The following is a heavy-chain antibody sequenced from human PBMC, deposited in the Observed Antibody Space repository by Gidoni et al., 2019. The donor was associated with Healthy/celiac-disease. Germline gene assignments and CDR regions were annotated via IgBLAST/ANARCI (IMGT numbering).Heavy chain of an antibody. CDR3: ARGSPDYDIVVVVALMWGAFDI. CDR1: GGSFSGYY. Sequence: QVQLQQWGAGLLKPSETLSLTCAVYGGSFSGYYWSWIRQPPGKGLEWIGEINHSGSTNYNPSLKSRVTISVDTSKNQFSLKLSSVTAADTAVYYCARGSPDYDIVVVVALMWGAFDIWGQGTMVTVSS. V-gene: IGHV4-34*01. CDR2: INHSGST. D-gene: IGHD2-15*01. J-gene: IGHJ3*02.